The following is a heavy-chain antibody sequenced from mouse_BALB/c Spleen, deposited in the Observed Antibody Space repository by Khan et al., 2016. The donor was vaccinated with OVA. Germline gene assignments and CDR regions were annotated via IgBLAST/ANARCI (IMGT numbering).Heavy chain of an antibody. D-gene: IGHD1-1*01. CDR1: GYSITSDYA. Sequence: EVKLEVSGPGLVKPSQSLSLTCTVTGYSITSDYAWNWLRQFPGNKLEWMGYISYSGSANYNPSLKSRISITRDTSENQFFLQLNSVTTEDSATYYCARRYYYGHGYFDVWGAGTTVTVSS. CDR3: ARRYYYGHGYFDV. V-gene: IGHV3-2*02. CDR2: ISYSGSA. J-gene: IGHJ1*01.